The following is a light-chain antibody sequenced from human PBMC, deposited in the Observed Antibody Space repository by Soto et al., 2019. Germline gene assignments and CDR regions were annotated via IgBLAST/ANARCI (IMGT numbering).Light chain of an antibody. CDR2: RNN. CDR1: SSNIGSNY. J-gene: IGLJ2*01. Sequence: QSVLTQPPSASGTPGQRVTISCSGSSSNIGSNYVYWYQQLPGTAPKLLIYRNNQRPSGVPDRFSGSKSGTSASLAISGLRYEAEADYYCAAWDDSLSGVVFGGGTKVTVL. CDR3: AAWDDSLSGVV. V-gene: IGLV1-47*01.